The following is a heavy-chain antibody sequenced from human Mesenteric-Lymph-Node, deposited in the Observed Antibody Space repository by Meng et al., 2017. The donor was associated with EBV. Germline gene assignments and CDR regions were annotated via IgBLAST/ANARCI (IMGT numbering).Heavy chain of an antibody. Sequence: ENPQEWGAGLWKPAGTLSLTWAAYGASFSGHYGGWMRQPPGKGLEWIGEIDPTGNTKYIPSLKSRVTISLDTSRNQLSLKLTSVTAADTAVYYCSIWDTGALQNYWGPGTLVTVSS. V-gene: IGHV4-34*01. CDR2: IDPTGNT. J-gene: IGHJ4*02. D-gene: IGHD5-18*01. CDR1: GASFSGHY. CDR3: SIWDTGALQNY.